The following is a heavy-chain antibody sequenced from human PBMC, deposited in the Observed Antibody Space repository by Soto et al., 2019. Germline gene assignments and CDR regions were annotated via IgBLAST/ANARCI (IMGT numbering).Heavy chain of an antibody. CDR2: MNTNTITT. V-gene: IGHV1-8*01. CDR1: GYTFTNND. Sequence: ASVKVSCKASGYTFTNNDITWLRQALGQGLEWIGWMNTNTITTDSEEAFEGRVSLTCDTSISTAYMQLNSLKIDDTAVYYCAREVVETSSLWLDPWGQGALVTVSS. CDR3: AREVVETSSLWLDP. D-gene: IGHD6-6*01. J-gene: IGHJ5*02.